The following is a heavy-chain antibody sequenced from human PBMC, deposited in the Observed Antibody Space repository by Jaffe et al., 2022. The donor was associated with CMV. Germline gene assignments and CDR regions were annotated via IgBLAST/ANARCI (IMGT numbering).Heavy chain of an antibody. V-gene: IGHV5-51*01. Sequence: EVQLVQSGAEVKKPGESLKISCKGSGYSFTSYWIGWVRQMPGKGLEWMGIIYPGDSDTRYSPSFQGQVTISADKSISTAYLQWSSLKASDTAMYYCARLLYYDSSGYMVVGWFDPWGQGTLVTVSS. CDR2: IYPGDSDT. J-gene: IGHJ5*02. CDR1: GYSFTSYW. D-gene: IGHD3-22*01. CDR3: ARLLYYDSSGYMVVGWFDP.